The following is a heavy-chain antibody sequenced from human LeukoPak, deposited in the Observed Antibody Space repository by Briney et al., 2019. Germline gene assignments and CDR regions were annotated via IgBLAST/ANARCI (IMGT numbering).Heavy chain of an antibody. J-gene: IGHJ4*02. Sequence: SQNLSLTCTVSGGSISSGSYYWSWIRQPAGKGLEWIGRIYTSGSTNYNPSLKSRVTISVDTSKNQFSLKLSSVTAEDTAVYYCTRVEEYSSGYFGYWGQGTLVTVSS. V-gene: IGHV4-61*02. CDR3: TRVEEYSSGYFGY. CDR2: IYTSGST. D-gene: IGHD3-22*01. CDR1: GGSISSGSYY.